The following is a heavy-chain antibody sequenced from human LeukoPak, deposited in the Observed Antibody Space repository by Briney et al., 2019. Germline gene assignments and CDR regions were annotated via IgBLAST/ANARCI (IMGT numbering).Heavy chain of an antibody. D-gene: IGHD3/OR15-3a*01. V-gene: IGHV5-51*01. J-gene: IGHJ4*02. Sequence: GESLKISCKGSGYSFTSYWIGWVRQMPGKGLEWMGIIYPGDSDTRYSPSFQGQVTISADKSITTAYLQWSSLKASDTAMYYCARLGLEGSTWTHFDFWGQGTLVTVSS. CDR3: ARLGLEGSTWTHFDF. CDR2: IYPGDSDT. CDR1: GYSFTSYW.